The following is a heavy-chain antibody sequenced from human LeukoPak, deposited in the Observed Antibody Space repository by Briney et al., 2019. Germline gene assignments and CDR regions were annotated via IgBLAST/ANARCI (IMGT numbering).Heavy chain of an antibody. D-gene: IGHD3-22*01. CDR3: ARERRGMTYYYDSSGYFSYYFDY. J-gene: IGHJ4*02. Sequence: NYNPSLKSRVTMSVDTSKNQFSLKLSSVTAADTAVYYCARERRGMTYYYDSSGYFSYYFDYWGQGTLVTVSS. V-gene: IGHV4-4*07.